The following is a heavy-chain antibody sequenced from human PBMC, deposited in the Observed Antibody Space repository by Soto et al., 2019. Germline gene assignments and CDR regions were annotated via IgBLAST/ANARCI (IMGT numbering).Heavy chain of an antibody. CDR2: ISSSSSYI. J-gene: IGHJ4*02. CDR1: GFTFSSYS. CDR3: ARVGLVKDYCDY. D-gene: IGHD3-16*01. Sequence: GGSLRLSCAASGFTFSSYSMNWVRQAPGKGLEWVSSISSSSSYIYYADSVKGRFTISRDNAKNSLYLQMNSLRAEDTAVYYCARVGLVKDYCDYWGQGTLVTVSS. V-gene: IGHV3-21*01.